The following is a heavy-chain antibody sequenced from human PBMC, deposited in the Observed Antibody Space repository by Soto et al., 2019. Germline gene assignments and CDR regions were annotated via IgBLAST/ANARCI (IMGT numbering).Heavy chain of an antibody. D-gene: IGHD3-10*02. J-gene: IGHJ6*02. CDR3: ARDPTTFNFFCSGTYSASYFYGMDV. CDR1: GFTFSSYG. Sequence: GGSLRLSCAASGFTFSSYGMHWVRQAPGKGLEWVAVIWHDGSKTYYADSVKGRFTISRDDSKNTLYLQVNSLRAEDTAVYYCARDPTTFNFFCSGTYSASYFYGMDVWGQGTTVTVSS. CDR2: IWHDGSKT. V-gene: IGHV3-33*01.